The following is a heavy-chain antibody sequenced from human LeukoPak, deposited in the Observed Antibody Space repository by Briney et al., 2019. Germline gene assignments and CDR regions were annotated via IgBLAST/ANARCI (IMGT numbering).Heavy chain of an antibody. J-gene: IGHJ5*02. CDR3: ARGLVVVPAARKSNWFDP. CDR1: GGSISSSNW. V-gene: IGHV4-4*02. CDR2: IYHSGST. D-gene: IGHD2-2*01. Sequence: SETLSLTCAVSGGSISSSNWWSWVRQPPGKGLEWIGEIYHSGSTNYNPSLKSRVTISVDKSKNQFSLKLSSVTAADMAVYYCARGLVVVPAARKSNWFDPWGQGTLVTVSS.